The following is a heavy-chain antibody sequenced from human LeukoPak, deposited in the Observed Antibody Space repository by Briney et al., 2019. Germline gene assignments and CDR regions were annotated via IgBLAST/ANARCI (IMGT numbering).Heavy chain of an antibody. CDR3: ARATYYYGSGSAG. J-gene: IGHJ4*02. CDR2: IIPILGIA. D-gene: IGHD3-10*01. V-gene: IGHV1-69*04. Sequence: SVKVSCKASGGTFSSYAISWVRQAPGQGLEWMGRIIPILGIANYAQKFQGRVTITADKSTSTAYMELSSLRSEDTAVYYCARATYYYGSGSAGWGQGTLVTVSS. CDR1: GGTFSSYA.